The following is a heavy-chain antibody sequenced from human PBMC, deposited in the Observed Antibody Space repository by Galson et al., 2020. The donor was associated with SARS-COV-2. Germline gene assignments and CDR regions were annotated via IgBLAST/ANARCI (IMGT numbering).Heavy chain of an antibody. CDR1: GGTLSSHG. J-gene: IGHJ3*01. V-gene: IGHV1-69*13. Sequence: SVKVSCKASGGTLSSHGISWVRQAPGQGLEWMGGISPVFGTPNYAQELQGRVMITADESTRTAYMELSRLRSEDTAVYYCARKGDSSGVNDAFDVWGQGTVVTVSS. CDR2: ISPVFGTP. CDR3: ARKGDSSGVNDAFDV. D-gene: IGHD3-22*01.